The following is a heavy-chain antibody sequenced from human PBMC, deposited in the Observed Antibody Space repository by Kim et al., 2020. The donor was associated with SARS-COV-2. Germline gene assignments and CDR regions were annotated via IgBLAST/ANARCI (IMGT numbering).Heavy chain of an antibody. CDR3: ASPKGRSGWDFDY. V-gene: IGHV4-39*01. J-gene: IGHJ4*02. CDR1: GGSISSSSYY. Sequence: SETLSLTCTVSGGSISSSSYYWGWIRQPPGKGLEWIGSIYYSGSTYYNPSLKSRVTISVDTSKNQFSLKLSSVTAADTAVYYCASPKGRSGWDFDYWGQG. D-gene: IGHD6-19*01. CDR2: IYYSGST.